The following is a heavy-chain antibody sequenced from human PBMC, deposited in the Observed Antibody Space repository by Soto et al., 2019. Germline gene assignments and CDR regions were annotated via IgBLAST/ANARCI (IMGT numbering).Heavy chain of an antibody. J-gene: IGHJ3*02. CDR2: ISGSGSNT. Sequence: LRLSCAASGFTFSNYAMSWARQAPGEGLEWVSVISGSGSNTYYTDSVKGRFTISRDNSKNTLSLQMNSLRAEDTAVYYCAKRNIGGYFGYDSDIWGQGTMVTVSS. CDR3: AKRNIGGYFGYDSDI. CDR1: GFTFSNYA. D-gene: IGHD1-26*01. V-gene: IGHV3-23*01.